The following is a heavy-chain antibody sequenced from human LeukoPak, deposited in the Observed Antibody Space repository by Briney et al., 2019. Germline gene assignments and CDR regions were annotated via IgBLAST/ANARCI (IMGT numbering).Heavy chain of an antibody. J-gene: IGHJ2*01. D-gene: IGHD3-3*01. CDR3: ATTYYDFWSGYRLNWYFDL. Sequence: ASVKVSCKASGYTFTGYYMHWARQAPGQGLEWMGWINPNSGGTNYAQKFQGRVTMTRDTSISTAYMELSRLRSDDTAVYYCATTYYDFWSGYRLNWYFDLWGRGTLVTVSS. V-gene: IGHV1-2*02. CDR1: GYTFTGYY. CDR2: INPNSGGT.